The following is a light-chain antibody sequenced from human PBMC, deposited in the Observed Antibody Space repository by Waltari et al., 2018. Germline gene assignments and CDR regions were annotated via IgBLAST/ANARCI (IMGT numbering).Light chain of an antibody. CDR2: WAS. V-gene: IGKV4-1*01. CDR3: QQYYSLPYT. J-gene: IGKJ2*01. Sequence: DIVMTQSPDSLAVSLGERATINCKSSQNIFYNSNTNHNLTWYQQKPGQSPKLLIYWASTRESGVPDRFSGSGSGTDFTLTISSLQAEDVAVYFCQQYYSLPYTFGQGTKVEIK. CDR1: QNIFYNSNTNHN.